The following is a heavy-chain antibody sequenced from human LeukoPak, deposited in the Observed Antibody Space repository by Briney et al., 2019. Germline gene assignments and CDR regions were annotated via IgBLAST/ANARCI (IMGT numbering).Heavy chain of an antibody. CDR2: IWYDGSNK. CDR3: ASTPDPYYYDILTGYPDS. V-gene: IGHV3-33*01. J-gene: IGHJ4*02. Sequence: PGRSLRLSCAASGFIFSSYGMHWVRQAPGKGLEGVAAIWYDGSNKYYADSVKGRFTISRDNSKNTLYLQMNSLRAEDTAVYYCASTPDPYYYDILTGYPDSWGQGTLVTVSS. CDR1: GFIFSSYG. D-gene: IGHD3-9*01.